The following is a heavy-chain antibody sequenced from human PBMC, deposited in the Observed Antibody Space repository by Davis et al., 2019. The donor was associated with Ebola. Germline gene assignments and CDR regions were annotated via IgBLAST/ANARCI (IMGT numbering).Heavy chain of an antibody. CDR1: GGTFSSYA. CDR3: ANIGSSTSKGPTDY. V-gene: IGHV1-18*01. D-gene: IGHD4-11*01. Sequence: ASVKVSCKASGGTFSSYAISWVRQAPGQGLEWMGWISAYNGNTNYAQKLQGRVTMTTDTSTSTAYMELRSLRSDDTAVYYCANIGSSTSKGPTDYWGQGTLVTVSS. CDR2: ISAYNGNT. J-gene: IGHJ4*02.